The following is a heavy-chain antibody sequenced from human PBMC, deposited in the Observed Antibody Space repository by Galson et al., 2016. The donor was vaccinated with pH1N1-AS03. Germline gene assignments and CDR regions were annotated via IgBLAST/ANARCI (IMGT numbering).Heavy chain of an antibody. D-gene: IGHD2/OR15-2a*01. CDR3: ARDPRGPCTSTTCATAYYFGMDV. CDR2: INPNSGVT. J-gene: IGHJ6*02. V-gene: IGHV1-2*04. CDR1: GYTFTGFY. Sequence: SCKASGYTFTGFYVNWVRQAPGQGLEWMGWINPNSGVTNYAQKFQAWVTMTRDTSSSTAYMELSGLKSDDTAVYYCARDPRGPCTSTTCATAYYFGMDVWGQGTTVIVSS.